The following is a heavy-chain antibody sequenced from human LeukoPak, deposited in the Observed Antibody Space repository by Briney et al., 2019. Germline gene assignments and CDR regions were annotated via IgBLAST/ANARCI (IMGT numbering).Heavy chain of an antibody. Sequence: SETLSLTCTVSGGSISSSSYNWGWIRQPPGKGLEWIGSIYYSGSTYYNPSLKSRVTISVDTSKNQFSLKLSSVTAADTAVYYCARQREQWLVFDYWGEGTLVTASS. J-gene: IGHJ4*02. CDR2: IYYSGST. D-gene: IGHD6-19*01. CDR3: ARQREQWLVFDY. V-gene: IGHV4-39*01. CDR1: GGSISSSSYN.